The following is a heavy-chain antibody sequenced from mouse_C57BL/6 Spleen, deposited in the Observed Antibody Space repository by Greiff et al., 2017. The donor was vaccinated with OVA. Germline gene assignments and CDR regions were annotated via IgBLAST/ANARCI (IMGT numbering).Heavy chain of an antibody. Sequence: EVKLMESGPELVKPGASGKRAWKASGYSFTGHSMHWVKQSHGNILDWIGYIYPYNGVSSYNQKFKGKATLTVDKPSSTAYMELRSLTSEDSAVYYCARWGQDGYYDYAMDYWGQGTSVTVSS. CDR3: ARWGQDGYYDYAMDY. CDR2: IYPYNGVS. CDR1: GYSFTGHS. J-gene: IGHJ4*01. V-gene: IGHV1-31*01. D-gene: IGHD2-3*01.